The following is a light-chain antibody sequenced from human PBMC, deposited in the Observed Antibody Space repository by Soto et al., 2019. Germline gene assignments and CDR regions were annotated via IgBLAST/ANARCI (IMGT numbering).Light chain of an antibody. Sequence: DIVMTQSPDSLAVSLVERATINCKSSQSVLYSSNNKNYLAWYQQKPGQPPKLLIYWASTRESGVPDRFSGSGSGTDFTLTISSLQAEDVAVYYCQQYYSTPPLTLGGGTKVDIK. CDR2: WAS. CDR1: QSVLYSSNNKNY. V-gene: IGKV4-1*01. J-gene: IGKJ4*01. CDR3: QQYYSTPPLT.